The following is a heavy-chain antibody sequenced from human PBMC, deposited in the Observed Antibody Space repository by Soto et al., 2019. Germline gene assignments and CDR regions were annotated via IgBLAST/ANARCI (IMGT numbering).Heavy chain of an antibody. J-gene: IGHJ5*02. V-gene: IGHV3-21*01. D-gene: IGHD1-1*01. CDR1: GFTFSNYK. CDR3: AREELPPGTSFNSWFDP. Sequence: GRSLRLSCVGSGFTFSNYKMNWVRQAPGQGLEWVSSISGSSTYIYYADSVRGRFSISRDNAKNSVHLQMNSLRVEDTAVYFCAREELPPGTSFNSWFDPWGQGTLVTVSS. CDR2: ISGSSTYI.